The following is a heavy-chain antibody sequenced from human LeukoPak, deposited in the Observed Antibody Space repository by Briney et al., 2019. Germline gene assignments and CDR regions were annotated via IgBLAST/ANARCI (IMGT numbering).Heavy chain of an antibody. V-gene: IGHV4-4*07. CDR1: DGSISSYY. CDR2: IYTSGST. D-gene: IGHD6-13*01. CDR3: ARDRGDSSSWYGEDYYFDY. Sequence: PSETLSLTCTVSDGSISSYYWSWIRQPAGKGLEWIGRIYTSGSTNYNPSLKSRVTMSVDTSKNQFSLKLSSVTAADTAVYYCARDRGDSSSWYGEDYYFDYWGQGTLVTVSS. J-gene: IGHJ4*02.